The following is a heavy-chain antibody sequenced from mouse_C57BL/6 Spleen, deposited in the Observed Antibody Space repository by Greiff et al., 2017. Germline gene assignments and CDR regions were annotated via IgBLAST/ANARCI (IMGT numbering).Heavy chain of an antibody. D-gene: IGHD1-1*01. CDR2: IDPSDSYT. CDR1: GYTFTSYW. V-gene: IGHV1-50*01. CDR3: ARRGPYGSSVYYFDY. J-gene: IGHJ2*01. Sequence: VQLQQPGAELVKPGASVKLSCKASGYTFTSYWMQWVKQRPGQGLEWIGEIDPSDSYTNYNQKFKGKATLTVDTSSSTAYMQLSSLTSEDSAVYYCARRGPYGSSVYYFDYWGQGTTLTVSS.